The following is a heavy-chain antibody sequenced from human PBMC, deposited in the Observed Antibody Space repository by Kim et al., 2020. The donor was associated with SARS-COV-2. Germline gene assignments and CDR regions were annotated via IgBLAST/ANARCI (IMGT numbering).Heavy chain of an antibody. Sequence: GGSLRLSCAASGFTFSNAWMSWVCQAQGKGLEWVGRIKSKTDGGTTDYAAPVKGRFTISRDDSKNTLSLQMNSLKTEDTAVYYCTTDPTVVTLGDDYYYYMEVWGKGTPVTVSS. CDR2: IKSKTDGGTT. J-gene: IGHJ6*03. D-gene: IGHD2-15*01. CDR3: TTDPTVVTLGDDYYYYMEV. CDR1: GFTFSNAW. V-gene: IGHV3-15*01.